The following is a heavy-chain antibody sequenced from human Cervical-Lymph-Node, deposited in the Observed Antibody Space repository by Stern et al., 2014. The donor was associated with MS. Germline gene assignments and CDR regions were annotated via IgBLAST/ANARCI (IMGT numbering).Heavy chain of an antibody. Sequence: VQLVESGAQAKKPGASVKASCKGSGYTFIRYYIHWVRQAPGQGLEWMGIVNANGGSARYAQKFQGRVTMASDTSTSTVSMELSSLRSEDTAVYYCATLYDSSGNYGMEVWGQGTTVIVSS. CDR3: ATLYDSSGNYGMEV. J-gene: IGHJ6*02. CDR2: VNANGGSA. CDR1: GYTFIRYY. D-gene: IGHD5/OR15-5a*01. V-gene: IGHV1-46*01.